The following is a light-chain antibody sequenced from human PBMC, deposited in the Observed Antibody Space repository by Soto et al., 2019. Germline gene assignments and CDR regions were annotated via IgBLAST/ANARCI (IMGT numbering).Light chain of an antibody. CDR2: DVS. Sequence: LTQPASVSGSPGQSITISCTGTSSDVGGYNYVSWYQQHPGKAPKLTIYDVSNRPSGVSNRFSGSKSGNTASLTISGLQAEDEADYYCSSYTSSSTYVFGTGTKVTVL. CDR3: SSYTSSSTYV. V-gene: IGLV2-14*01. CDR1: SSDVGGYNY. J-gene: IGLJ1*01.